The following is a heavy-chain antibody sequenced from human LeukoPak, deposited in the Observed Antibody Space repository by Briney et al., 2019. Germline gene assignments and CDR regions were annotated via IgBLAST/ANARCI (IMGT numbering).Heavy chain of an antibody. V-gene: IGHV3-30*02. CDR3: ATTAYDSSGKDY. D-gene: IGHD3-22*01. Sequence: GGSLRLSCAASGFTFSSFDMHWVRQAPGKGLEWVAFIMYDGSNTYYADSVKGRFTISRDNSKNMLYLQMNSLRTEDTAVYYCATTAYDSSGKDYWGQGTLVTVSS. J-gene: IGHJ4*02. CDR2: IMYDGSNT. CDR1: GFTFSSFD.